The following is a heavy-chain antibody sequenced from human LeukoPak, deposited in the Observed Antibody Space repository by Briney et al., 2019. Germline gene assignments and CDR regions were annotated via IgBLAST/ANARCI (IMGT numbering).Heavy chain of an antibody. CDR1: GDSVTTYY. CDR2: VYYSGSA. Sequence: SETLSLTCTVSGDSVTTYYWSWIRQPPGKGLEWLGYVYYSGSATYNPSLKSRVTISVDTSKNQFSLKLSSVTAADTAVYYCARGDYDLPFDYWGQGTLVTVSS. CDR3: ARGDYDLPFDY. V-gene: IGHV4-59*02. D-gene: IGHD4-17*01. J-gene: IGHJ4*02.